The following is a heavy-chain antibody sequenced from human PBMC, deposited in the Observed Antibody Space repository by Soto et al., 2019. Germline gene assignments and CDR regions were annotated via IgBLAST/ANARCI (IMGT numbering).Heavy chain of an antibody. Sequence: QLQLQESGPGLVKPSETLSLTCTVSGGSISSSSYYWGWIRQPPGKGLEWIGSIYYSGSTYYNPSLNSRVTITVDTSKNQYSLKLSSVTAADTAVYYCARDDSNPGFFGMAVWGQGTTVTVSS. CDR1: GGSISSSSYY. CDR3: ARDDSNPGFFGMAV. J-gene: IGHJ6*02. CDR2: IYYSGST. D-gene: IGHD4-4*01. V-gene: IGHV4-39*01.